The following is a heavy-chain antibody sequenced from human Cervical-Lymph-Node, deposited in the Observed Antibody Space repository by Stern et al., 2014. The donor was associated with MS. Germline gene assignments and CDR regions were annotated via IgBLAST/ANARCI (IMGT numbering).Heavy chain of an antibody. Sequence: VQLVESGAEVKKPGASVKVSCKASGYTFNNYGINWVRQAPGQGLEWMGWISAYNGNTNCAQKLQGRVTMTTDTSTITAYMELRSLRSDDTAVYYCARDKMVYATHYYYYSMDVWGQGTTVTVSS. CDR1: GYTFNNYG. CDR3: ARDKMVYATHYYYYSMDV. CDR2: ISAYNGNT. D-gene: IGHD2-8*01. V-gene: IGHV1-18*01. J-gene: IGHJ6*02.